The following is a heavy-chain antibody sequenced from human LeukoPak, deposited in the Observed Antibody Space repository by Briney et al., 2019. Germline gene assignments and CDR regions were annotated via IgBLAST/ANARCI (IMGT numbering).Heavy chain of an antibody. D-gene: IGHD4-23*01. CDR3: GKDMGEVYGGNFHY. V-gene: IGHV3-9*01. Sequence: PGGSLRLSCAASGFTFNDYAMHWVRQAPGKGLEWVSGISWNSGSIYYADSVKGRFTISRDNAMNSLYLQMNSLRAEDTAVYYCGKDMGEVYGGNFHYWGQGALVTVFS. CDR1: GFTFNDYA. CDR2: ISWNSGSI. J-gene: IGHJ4*02.